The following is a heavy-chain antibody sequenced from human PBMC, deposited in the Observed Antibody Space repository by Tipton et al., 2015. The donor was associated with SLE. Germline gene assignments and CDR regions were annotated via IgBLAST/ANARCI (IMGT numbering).Heavy chain of an antibody. D-gene: IGHD4-17*01. CDR2: IYSGGST. Sequence: SLRLSCAASGFTVSSNYMSWVRQAPGKGLEWVSVIYSGGSTYYADSVKGRFTISRDNSKNTLYLQMNSLRAEDTAVYYCAILDYGDYYYYGMDVWGQGTTVTVSS. CDR1: GFTVSSNY. CDR3: AILDYGDYYYYGMDV. J-gene: IGHJ6*02. V-gene: IGHV3-53*01.